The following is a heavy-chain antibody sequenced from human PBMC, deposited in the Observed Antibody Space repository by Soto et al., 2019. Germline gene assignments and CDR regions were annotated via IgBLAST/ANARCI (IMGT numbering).Heavy chain of an antibody. CDR1: GERVSSYW. V-gene: IGHV5-51*01. CDR2: IYPGDSDT. J-gene: IGHJ6*02. Sequence: QAVQIHGEGRGERVSSYWFVWVRQMPGKGLEWMGAIYPGDSDTRYSPSFRGQVTISADKSINTAYLQWNSLKASDTAMYYCARHKGYCSSTSCYGMDFWGHGLTVTVS. D-gene: IGHD2-2*01. CDR3: ARHKGYCSSTSCYGMDF.